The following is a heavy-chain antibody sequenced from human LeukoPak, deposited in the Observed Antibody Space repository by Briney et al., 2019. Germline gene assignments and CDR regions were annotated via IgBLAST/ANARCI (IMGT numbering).Heavy chain of an antibody. D-gene: IGHD1-26*01. CDR1: GCSISRGYY. Sequence: SETLSLTCAVSGCSISRGYYWGWIRQPPGEGLEWSGGIYHSGSTYYNPSLKSRVTISVDTSKNQFSLKLSSVTAADTAVYYCARVGGYGPYYYYYYMDVWGKGTTVTVSS. CDR2: IYHSGST. V-gene: IGHV4-38-2*01. J-gene: IGHJ6*03. CDR3: ARVGGYGPYYYYYYMDV.